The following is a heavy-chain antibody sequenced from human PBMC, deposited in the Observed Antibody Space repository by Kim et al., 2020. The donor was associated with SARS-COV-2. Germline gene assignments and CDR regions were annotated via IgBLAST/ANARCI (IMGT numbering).Heavy chain of an antibody. CDR1: GFTFRTHA. J-gene: IGHJ4*02. V-gene: IGHV3-48*02. Sequence: GGSLRLSCVASGFTFRTHAMDWVRQAPGKGLEWISYITGGSDIIVYADSVRGRFTISRDNARNSLYLQINSLRDEDTAVYYCARDSAGQPFDSWGQGTLV. CDR3: ARDSAGQPFDS. D-gene: IGHD2-15*01. CDR2: ITGGSDII.